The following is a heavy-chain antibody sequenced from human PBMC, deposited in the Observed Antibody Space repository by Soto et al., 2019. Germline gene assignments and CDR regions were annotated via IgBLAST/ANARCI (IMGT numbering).Heavy chain of an antibody. V-gene: IGHV4-30-4*01. Sequence: KPSETLSLTCSVSGDYIHVGGYYFTCIRQRPGKGLELMGYIYYTGKTYYNPSLESRLTMSVDRSKNQFSLRLTSVTAADTAVYFCGRDLTSNANCIDPWGQETLVTVSS. CDR1: GDYIHVGGYY. CDR3: GRDLTSNANCIDP. CDR2: IYYTGKT. D-gene: IGHD2-2*01. J-gene: IGHJ5*01.